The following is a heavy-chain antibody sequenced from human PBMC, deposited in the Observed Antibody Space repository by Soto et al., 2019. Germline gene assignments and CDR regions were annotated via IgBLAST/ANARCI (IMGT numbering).Heavy chain of an antibody. CDR1: VFSLSTSGVG. V-gene: IGHV2-5*02. J-gene: IGHJ6*02. CDR2: IYWDDDK. Sequence: QITLKESGPTLVKPTQTLTLTCTFSVFSLSTSGVGVAWIRQPPGKSLEWLALIYWDDDKRYRPSLESRLTITKDTSKNYVVLTLTNIDAVDTATDYCAYLPCSGGSCYWFSFSGMDGWGQGTTVTVSS. D-gene: IGHD2-15*01. CDR3: AYLPCSGGSCYWFSFSGMDG.